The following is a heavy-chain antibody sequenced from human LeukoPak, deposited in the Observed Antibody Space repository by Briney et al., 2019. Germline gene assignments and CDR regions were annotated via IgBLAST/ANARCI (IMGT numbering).Heavy chain of an antibody. CDR1: GFTFSSYG. J-gene: IGHJ4*02. D-gene: IGHD3-16*02. CDR2: ISGSGGST. V-gene: IGHV3-23*01. Sequence: PGGTLRLSCAASGFTFSSYGMSWVRQAPGKGLEWVSAISGSGGSTYYADSVKGRFTISRDNSKNTLYLQMNSLRAEDTAVYYCARSGGGYDYVWGSYRYFPEFDYWGQGTLVTVSS. CDR3: ARSGGGYDYVWGSYRYFPEFDY.